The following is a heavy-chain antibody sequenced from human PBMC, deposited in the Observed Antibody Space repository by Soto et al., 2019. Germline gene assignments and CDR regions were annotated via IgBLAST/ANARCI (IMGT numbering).Heavy chain of an antibody. CDR3: ASGYSVYFDF. D-gene: IGHD3-22*01. Sequence: EVQLVETGGGLIQPGGSLRFSGAVSGFTVGGNYLTWVGKAPGKGLEWVPVIYSGGSTYYADSVKGRFSISRDISKNTLYLQMNSLRVEDTAVYYCASGYSVYFDFWGQGNLVTVSS. CDR1: GFTVGGNY. J-gene: IGHJ4*02. CDR2: IYSGGST. V-gene: IGHV3-53*02.